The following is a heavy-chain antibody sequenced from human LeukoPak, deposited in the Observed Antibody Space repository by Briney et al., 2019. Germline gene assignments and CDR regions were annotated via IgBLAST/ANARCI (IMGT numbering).Heavy chain of an antibody. CDR3: ARHVSSSGEDS. CDR2: INPRRGGT. V-gene: IGHV1-2*02. J-gene: IGHJ4*02. Sequence: ASVKVSCKASGYIFTKYYMHWVGQAPGQGLEWMGWINPRRGGTNFAQKFQGRVTMTRDTSISAAYMELSRLRSDDTAVYYCARHVSSSGEDSWGQGTLVTVSS. D-gene: IGHD2-21*01. CDR1: GYIFTKYY.